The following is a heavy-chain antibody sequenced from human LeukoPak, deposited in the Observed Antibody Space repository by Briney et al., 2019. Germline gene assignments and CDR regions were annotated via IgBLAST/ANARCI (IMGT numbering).Heavy chain of an antibody. D-gene: IGHD3-9*01. CDR3: ARFSMKDWFFDY. CDR1: GGSFSSFY. J-gene: IGHJ4*02. V-gene: IGHV4-59*01. Sequence: MASETLSLTCTVSGGSFSSFYWSWIRQPPGKGLEWIGYIYYSGNTDYNPSLKSRVTISVDTSKNQFSLKLSSVTAADTAVYYCARFSMKDWFFDYWGQGTLVTVFS. CDR2: IYYSGNT.